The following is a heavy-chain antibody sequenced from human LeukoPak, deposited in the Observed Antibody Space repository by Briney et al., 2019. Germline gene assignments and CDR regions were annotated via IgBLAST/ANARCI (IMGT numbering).Heavy chain of an antibody. CDR1: GYTFTSYG. CDR2: ISAYNGNT. V-gene: IGHV1-18*01. D-gene: IGHD6-19*01. J-gene: IGHJ4*02. CDR3: ARESIESSGWKGIDY. Sequence: ASVKVSCKASGYTFTSYGISWVRQAPGQGLEWMGWISAYNGNTNYAQKFQGRVTMTRDTSISTAYMELSRLRSDDTAVYYCARESIESSGWKGIDYWGQGTLVTVSS.